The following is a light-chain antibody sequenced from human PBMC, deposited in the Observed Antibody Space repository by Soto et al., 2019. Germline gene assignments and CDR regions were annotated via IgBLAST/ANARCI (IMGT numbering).Light chain of an antibody. V-gene: IGKV3-20*01. CDR1: QSVSSSY. J-gene: IGKJ4*01. Sequence: EIVLTQSPGTLSLSPGERPTLSRRASQSVSSSYLAWYQQKPGQAPRLLIYGASRRATGIPDRFSGSGSGTDFTLTISRLEPEEFAVYYCQQYGTSPLTFGGGTKVDIK. CDR2: GAS. CDR3: QQYGTSPLT.